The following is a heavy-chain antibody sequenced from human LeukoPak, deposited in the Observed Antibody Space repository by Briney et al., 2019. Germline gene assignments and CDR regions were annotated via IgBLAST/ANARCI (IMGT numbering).Heavy chain of an antibody. Sequence: SETLSLTCAVYGGSFSGYYWSWIRQPPGKGLEWIGEINHSGSTNYNPSLKSRVTISVDTSKHQFYTKLRSLTAAATAVHYCARGLRYRRQGPYYYYMDVWGKGTTVTVSS. CDR1: GGSFSGYY. CDR3: ARGLRYRRQGPYYYYMDV. J-gene: IGHJ6*03. D-gene: IGHD3-16*02. CDR2: INHSGST. V-gene: IGHV4-34*01.